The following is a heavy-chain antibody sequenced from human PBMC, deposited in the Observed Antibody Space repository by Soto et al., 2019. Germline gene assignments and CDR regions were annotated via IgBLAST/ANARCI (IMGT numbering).Heavy chain of an antibody. CDR3: AKVPTGEMATVFQAFDI. D-gene: IGHD4-4*01. CDR1: EFTFSTYA. CDR2: INNSGKRT. J-gene: IGHJ3*02. Sequence: GGSLRLSCVASEFTFSTYAMSWVRQAPGKGLEWISAINNSGKRTYYADSVKGRFTISRDNSKNTLYLQMSSLRDEDTAVYYCAKVPTGEMATVFQAFDIWGQGTMVTVSS. V-gene: IGHV3-23*01.